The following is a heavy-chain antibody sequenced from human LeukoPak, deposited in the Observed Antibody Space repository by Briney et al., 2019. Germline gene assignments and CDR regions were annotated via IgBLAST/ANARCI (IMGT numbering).Heavy chain of an antibody. Sequence: GGSLRLSCAASGFTFSSYGMHWVRQAPGKGLEWVAVISYDGSNKYYADSVKGRFTISRDNSKNTLYLQMNSLRAEDTAVYYCAEASCGSGSCHLGYWGQGTLVTVSS. J-gene: IGHJ4*02. CDR3: AEASCGSGSCHLGY. CDR1: GFTFSSYG. CDR2: ISYDGSNK. V-gene: IGHV3-30*18. D-gene: IGHD3-10*01.